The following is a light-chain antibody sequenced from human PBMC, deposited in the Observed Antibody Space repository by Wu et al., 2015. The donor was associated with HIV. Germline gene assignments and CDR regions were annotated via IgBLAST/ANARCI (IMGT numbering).Light chain of an antibody. CDR3: HQYGSGYLYR. CDR1: QSVSSSS. CDR2: GAS. V-gene: IGKV3-20*01. J-gene: IGKJ2*03. Sequence: NVLTQSPGTLSLSPGERATLSCRASQSVSSSSLAWYQQKPGQAPRLLIYGASSRATGIPDRFSGSGSGTDFTLTISRLEPEDSAVYYCHQYGSGYLYRFGQGTKLEIK.